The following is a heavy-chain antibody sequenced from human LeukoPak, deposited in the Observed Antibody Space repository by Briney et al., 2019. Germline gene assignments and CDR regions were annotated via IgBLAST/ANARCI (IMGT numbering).Heavy chain of an antibody. Sequence: SETLSLTCTVSGGSISSSSYYWGWIRQPPGKGLEWIGSIYYSGSTYYNPSLKSRVTISVDTSKNQFSLKLSSVTAADTAVYYCARQGGALWYYYDSSGYPFDYWGQGTLVTASS. V-gene: IGHV4-39*01. CDR2: IYYSGST. J-gene: IGHJ4*02. CDR1: GGSISSSSYY. D-gene: IGHD3-22*01. CDR3: ARQGGALWYYYDSSGYPFDY.